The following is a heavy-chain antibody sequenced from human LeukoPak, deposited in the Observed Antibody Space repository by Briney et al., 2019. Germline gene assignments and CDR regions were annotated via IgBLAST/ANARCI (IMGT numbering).Heavy chain of an antibody. CDR3: AKVRGQVPAAIREGYRGPAANWYFAL. CDR2: ISGSGGST. V-gene: IGHV3-23*01. D-gene: IGHD2-2*01. Sequence: GGSLRLSCAASGFTFSSYAMSWVRQAPGKGLEWVSAISGSGGSTYYADSVKGRFTISRDNSKNTLYLQMNSLRAEDTAVYYCAKVRGQVPAAIREGYRGPAANWYFALWGRGYLVTVSS. J-gene: IGHJ2*01. CDR1: GFTFSSYA.